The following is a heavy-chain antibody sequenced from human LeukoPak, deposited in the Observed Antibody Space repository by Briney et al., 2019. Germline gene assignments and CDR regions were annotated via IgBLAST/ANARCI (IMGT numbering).Heavy chain of an antibody. CDR3: AKWGDYDVLTGYYVSDY. J-gene: IGHJ4*02. CDR2: ITGSGGNT. V-gene: IGHV3-23*01. CDR1: GFTFSNYA. Sequence: PGASLRLSCAASGFTFSNYAMSWVRQAPGKGLEWVSAITGSGGNTYYADSVKGRFTISRDNSKNTLYLQMNSLRAEDTAVYYCAKWGDYDVLTGYYVSDYWGQETLVTVSS. D-gene: IGHD3-9*01.